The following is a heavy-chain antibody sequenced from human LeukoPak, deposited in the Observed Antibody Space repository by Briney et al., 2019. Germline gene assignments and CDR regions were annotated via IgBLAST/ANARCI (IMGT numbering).Heavy chain of an antibody. Sequence: SETLSLTCAVSGGSISSNNWWGWVRQPPGKGLEWIGYIHYSGSTNYNPSLKSRVTISVDTSKNQFSLKLSSVTAADTAVYYCARAPRGSIAVAGTDWGQGTLVTVSS. V-gene: IGHV4-4*02. D-gene: IGHD6-19*01. CDR2: IHYSGST. J-gene: IGHJ4*02. CDR1: GGSISSNNW. CDR3: ARAPRGSIAVAGTD.